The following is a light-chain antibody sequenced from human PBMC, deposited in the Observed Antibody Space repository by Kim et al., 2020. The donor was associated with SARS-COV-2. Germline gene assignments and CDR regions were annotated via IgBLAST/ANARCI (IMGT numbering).Light chain of an antibody. J-gene: IGLJ3*02. CDR3: LLTYSGVGRV. CDR1: TGAVTSGHY. Sequence: QAVVTQEPSLTVSPGGTVTFTCGSSTGAVTSGHYPFWFQQKPGQAPRTLIYLPSNKQSWTPARFSGSLLGGKAALTLSGAQPEDEADYYCLLTYSGVGRVFGGGTQLTVL. V-gene: IGLV7-46*01. CDR2: LPS.